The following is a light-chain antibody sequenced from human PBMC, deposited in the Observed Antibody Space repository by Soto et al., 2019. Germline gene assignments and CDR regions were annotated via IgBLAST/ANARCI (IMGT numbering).Light chain of an antibody. V-gene: IGKV3-15*01. Sequence: EIVMTQSPATLSVSPGERATLSCRASQSISSNLAWYQQKPGQAPRLLIYGASTRATGIPARFSGSGSGTVFTLNISSLQSEDFAVYYCQHYNNWPPWTFGQGTKVEIK. CDR1: QSISSN. CDR3: QHYNNWPPWT. CDR2: GAS. J-gene: IGKJ1*01.